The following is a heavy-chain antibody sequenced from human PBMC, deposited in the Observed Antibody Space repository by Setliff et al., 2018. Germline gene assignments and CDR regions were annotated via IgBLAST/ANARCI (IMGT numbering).Heavy chain of an antibody. CDR2: IIPIFGTT. CDR3: ARANYYDSSGHSVYGMDV. J-gene: IGHJ6*02. V-gene: IGHV1-69*01. CDR1: TFSTYA. Sequence: TFSTYAISWARQAPGQGLEWMGVIIPIFGTTNNAQKFQGRVTITADESTSTAYMELSSLRSEDTAVYYCARANYYDSSGHSVYGMDVWGQGTTVTVSS. D-gene: IGHD3-22*01.